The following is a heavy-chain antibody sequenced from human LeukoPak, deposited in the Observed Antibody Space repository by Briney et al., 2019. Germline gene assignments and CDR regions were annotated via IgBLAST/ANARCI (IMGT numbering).Heavy chain of an antibody. CDR1: GYTFTSYY. Sequence: ASVKVSCKASGYTFTSYYMHWVRQAPGQGLEWMGIINPSGGSTSYAQKFQGRVTMTRDMSTSTVYMELSSLRSEDTAVYYCARDVRDSSGYYLRIFGYWGQGNLVTVSS. J-gene: IGHJ4*02. V-gene: IGHV1-46*01. D-gene: IGHD3-22*01. CDR2: INPSGGST. CDR3: ARDVRDSSGYYLRIFGY.